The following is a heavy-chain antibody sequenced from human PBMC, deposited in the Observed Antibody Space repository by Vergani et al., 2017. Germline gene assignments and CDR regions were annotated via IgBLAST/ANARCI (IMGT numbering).Heavy chain of an antibody. CDR2: IIPILGIA. Sequence: QVQLVQSGAEVKKPGSSVKVSCKASGGTFSSYAISWVRQAPGQGLEWLGRIIPILGIANYAQKFQGRVTITADKSTSTAYMELSSLRSEDTAVYYCARSFEHGSYVPWGQGTLVTVSS. V-gene: IGHV1-69*04. D-gene: IGHD1-26*01. CDR1: GGTFSSYA. CDR3: ARSFEHGSYVP. J-gene: IGHJ5*02.